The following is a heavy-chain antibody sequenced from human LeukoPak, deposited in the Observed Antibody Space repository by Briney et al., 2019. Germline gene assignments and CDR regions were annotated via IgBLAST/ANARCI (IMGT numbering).Heavy chain of an antibody. D-gene: IGHD3-10*01. CDR2: IYPGDSDT. J-gene: IGHJ6*02. CDR3: ATSLSYGSGSYYNFYGMDV. CDR1: GYSFTSYW. Sequence: GESLKISCKGSGYSFTSYWIGWVRQMPGKGLGWMGIIYPGDSDTRYSPSFQGQVTISADKSISTAYLQWSSLKASDTAMYYCATSLSYGSGSYYNFYGMDVWGQGTTVTVSS. V-gene: IGHV5-51*01.